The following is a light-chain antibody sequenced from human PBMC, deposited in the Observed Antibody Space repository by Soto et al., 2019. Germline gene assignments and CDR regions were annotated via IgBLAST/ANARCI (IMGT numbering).Light chain of an antibody. V-gene: IGKV3-20*01. Sequence: EIVLTQSPGTLSLSPGDRATLSCRARQSVSSNFLAWYQQKPGQAPRLLIYGASIRATGIPDRFSGSGSGTDLTLTIRRLEPEDFAMYFCHQYGSSPRTFGQGTKVEIK. CDR2: GAS. CDR3: HQYGSSPRT. J-gene: IGKJ1*01. CDR1: QSVSSNF.